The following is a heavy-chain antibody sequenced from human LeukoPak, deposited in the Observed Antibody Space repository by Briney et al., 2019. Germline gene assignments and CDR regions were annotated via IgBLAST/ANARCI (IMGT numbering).Heavy chain of an antibody. D-gene: IGHD3-10*01. CDR1: GFPFGTYA. CDR2: ISGGSDNT. CDR3: AKDAVRGRFDP. V-gene: IGHV3-23*01. Sequence: GGSLRLSCTGSGFPFGTYAMSWVRQAPGKGLEWVSAISGGSDNTHYADSVKGRFTISRDISKSTVYLQMNSLRAEDTAAYYCAKDAVRGRFDPWGQGTMVTVSS. J-gene: IGHJ5*02.